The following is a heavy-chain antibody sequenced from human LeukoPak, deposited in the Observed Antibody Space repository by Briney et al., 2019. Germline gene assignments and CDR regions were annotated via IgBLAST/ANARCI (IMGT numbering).Heavy chain of an antibody. D-gene: IGHD4-17*01. Sequence: GGPLRLSCAASGFTFSRDGMHWVRQAPGKGLEWVAVIWYDGSKKYYADSVKGRFTISRDNSKNTLYLQMNSLRAEDTAVYYCARGGYGDYGPLDYWGQGTLVTVSS. J-gene: IGHJ4*02. V-gene: IGHV3-33*01. CDR3: ARGGYGDYGPLDY. CDR2: IWYDGSKK. CDR1: GFTFSRDG.